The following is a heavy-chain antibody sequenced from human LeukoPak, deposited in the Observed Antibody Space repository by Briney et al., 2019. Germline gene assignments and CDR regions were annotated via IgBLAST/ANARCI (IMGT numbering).Heavy chain of an antibody. Sequence: GAPVKVSCKASGYTFTSYGITWVRQAPGQGLEWMGWISAYNGNTNYAQKVQGRVTMTTDTSTSTAYMELRSLRSDDTAVYYCARVSHYYGSEIEYWGQGTLVTVSS. D-gene: IGHD3-10*01. CDR2: ISAYNGNT. V-gene: IGHV1-18*01. J-gene: IGHJ4*02. CDR3: ARVSHYYGSEIEY. CDR1: GYTFTSYG.